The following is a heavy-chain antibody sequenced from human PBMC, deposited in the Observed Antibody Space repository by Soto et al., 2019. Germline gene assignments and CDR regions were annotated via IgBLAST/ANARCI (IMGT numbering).Heavy chain of an antibody. J-gene: IGHJ3*02. CDR3: ARGPALSSGWYKRGAFDI. Sequence: LSLTCAVYGGSFSGYYWSWIRQPPGKGLEWIGEINHSGSTNYNPSLKSRVTISVDTSKNQFSLKLSSVTAADTAVYYCARGPALSSGWYKRGAFDIWGQGTMVTVSS. CDR1: GGSFSGYY. V-gene: IGHV4-34*01. CDR2: INHSGST. D-gene: IGHD6-19*01.